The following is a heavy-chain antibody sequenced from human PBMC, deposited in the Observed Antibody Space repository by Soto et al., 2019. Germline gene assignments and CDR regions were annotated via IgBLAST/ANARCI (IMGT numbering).Heavy chain of an antibody. Sequence: QMQLVQSGPEVKKPGTSVKVSCKASGFTFTSSAMQWVRQARGQRLEWIGWIVVGSGHTNYAQKVQERVTITRDMSTSTADMELSSLRSEDTAVYYCAADSRYCSGGNCEDYWGQGTLVTVSS. CDR1: GFTFTSSA. CDR2: IVVGSGHT. V-gene: IGHV1-58*02. D-gene: IGHD2-15*01. J-gene: IGHJ4*02. CDR3: AADSRYCSGGNCEDY.